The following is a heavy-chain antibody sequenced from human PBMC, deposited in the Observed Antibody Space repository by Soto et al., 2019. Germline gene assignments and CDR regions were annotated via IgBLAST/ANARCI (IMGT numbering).Heavy chain of an antibody. CDR1: GGSFSGYY. J-gene: IGHJ6*02. V-gene: IGHV4-34*01. CDR2: INHSGST. CDR3: ARLRPGYCSSTSCSHHYGMDV. D-gene: IGHD2-2*01. Sequence: SETLSLTCAVYGGSFSGYYWSWIRQPPGKGLEWIGEINHSGSTNYNPSLKSRVTISVDTSKNQFSLKLSSVTAADTAVYYCARLRPGYCSSTSCSHHYGMDVWGQGTTVTVSS.